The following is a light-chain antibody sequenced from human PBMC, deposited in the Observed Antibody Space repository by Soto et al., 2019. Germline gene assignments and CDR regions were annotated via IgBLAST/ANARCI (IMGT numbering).Light chain of an antibody. CDR3: EHHGRAPVT. J-gene: IGKJ1*01. CDR1: HSVSNNY. Sequence: TLFVSGREGDLGCRRTRHSVSNNYLAWYQQTPGQAPRLLIYGASSWATGVPDRFSGSGSGTAFTLTISCLHPYDSAVQYCEHHGRAPVTFGQGTKVDIK. V-gene: IGKV3-20*01. CDR2: GAS.